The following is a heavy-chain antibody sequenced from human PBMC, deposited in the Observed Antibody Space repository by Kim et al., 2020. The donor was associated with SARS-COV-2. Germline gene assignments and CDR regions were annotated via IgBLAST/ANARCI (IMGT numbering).Heavy chain of an antibody. J-gene: IGHJ5*01. CDR3: ARDQGYQEMLRVPLDS. Sequence: GGSLRLSCTASGFTINRFSMHWVRQAPGKGMEWVAIILSDGSKTYYGDSVKGRLTISRDNSNSILYLEMDSLRADDTAFYFCARDQGYQEMLRVPLDSWRLGTMVIVDS. CDR1: GFTINRFS. CDR2: ILSDGSKT. V-gene: IGHV3-30*04. D-gene: IGHD3-16*01.